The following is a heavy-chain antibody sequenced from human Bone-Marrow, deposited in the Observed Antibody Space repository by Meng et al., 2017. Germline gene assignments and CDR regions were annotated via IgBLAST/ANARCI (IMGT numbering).Heavy chain of an antibody. Sequence: GESLKISCKGSGYSLTSYWIGWVRQMPGKGLEWMGIIYPGDSDTRYSPSFQGQVTISADKSISTAYLQWSSLKASDTAMYYCARLPITMIVVVITGAFDIWGQGTMVTVSS. J-gene: IGHJ3*02. V-gene: IGHV5-51*01. CDR1: GYSLTSYW. CDR3: ARLPITMIVVVITGAFDI. D-gene: IGHD3-22*01. CDR2: IYPGDSDT.